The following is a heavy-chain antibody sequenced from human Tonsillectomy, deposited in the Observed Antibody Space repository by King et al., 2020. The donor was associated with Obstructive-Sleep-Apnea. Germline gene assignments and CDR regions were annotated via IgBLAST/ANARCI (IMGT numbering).Heavy chain of an antibody. Sequence: VQLVDSGGDVVQPGGSLRLSCVASGFSFSSYAMHWVRQAPGKGLEWVAVISYDGSNKYYADSVKGRFTISRDNSKNTLYLQMNSLRAEDTAVYYCAREPSGSGYDAEAFFDYWGQGTLVTVSS. CDR1: GFSFSSYA. V-gene: IGHV3-30*04. D-gene: IGHD5-12*01. J-gene: IGHJ4*02. CDR3: AREPSGSGYDAEAFFDY. CDR2: ISYDGSNK.